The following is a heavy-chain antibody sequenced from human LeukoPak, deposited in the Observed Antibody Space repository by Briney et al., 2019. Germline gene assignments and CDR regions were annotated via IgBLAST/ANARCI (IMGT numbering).Heavy chain of an antibody. Sequence: EASVTVSCTASGYTFTGYYMHWVRQAPGQGLEWMGWINPNSGGTNYAQKFQGRVTMTRDTSISTPYMELSRLRSDDTAVYYCASGYNWNYPFDYWGQGTLVTVSS. CDR1: GYTFTGYY. CDR2: INPNSGGT. V-gene: IGHV1-2*02. D-gene: IGHD1-7*01. CDR3: ASGYNWNYPFDY. J-gene: IGHJ4*02.